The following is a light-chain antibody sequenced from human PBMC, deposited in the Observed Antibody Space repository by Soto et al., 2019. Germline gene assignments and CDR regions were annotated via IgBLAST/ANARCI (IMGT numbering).Light chain of an antibody. V-gene: IGKV3-20*01. CDR3: KQYGTAPLP. J-gene: IGKJ3*01. CDR2: GAS. Sequence: EIVLTQSPGTLSLSPGERATLSCRASQSVSNNYLAWYQQKPGQAPRLLIYGASSRATGIPDRFSGSGSGTDFTLTISRLDPEEVAVYYCKQYGTAPLPFGPGTKLDIK. CDR1: QSVSNNY.